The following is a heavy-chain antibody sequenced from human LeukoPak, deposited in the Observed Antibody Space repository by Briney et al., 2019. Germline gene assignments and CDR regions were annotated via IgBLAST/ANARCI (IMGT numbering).Heavy chain of an antibody. V-gene: IGHV1-3*01. D-gene: IGHD4-17*01. CDR1: GYTFTSYA. J-gene: IGHJ4*02. Sequence: ASVKVSCKASGYTFTSYAMHWVRQAPGQRLEWMGWINAGNGNTKYSQKFQGRVTMTTDTSTSTAYMELRSLRSDDTAVYYCARSRRGDYSAHWGQGTLVTVSS. CDR2: INAGNGNT. CDR3: ARSRRGDYSAH.